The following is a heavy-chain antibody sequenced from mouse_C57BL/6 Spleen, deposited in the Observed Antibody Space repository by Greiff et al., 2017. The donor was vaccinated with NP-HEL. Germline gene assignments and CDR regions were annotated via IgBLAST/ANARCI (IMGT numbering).Heavy chain of an antibody. J-gene: IGHJ2*01. CDR2: IHPNSGST. D-gene: IGHD1-2*01. Sequence: VQRVESGAELVKPGASVKLSCKASGYTFTSYWMHWVKQRPGQGLEWIGMIHPNSGSTNYNEKFKSKATLTVDKSSSTAYMQLSSLTSEDSAVYYCAREDYYGIDYWGQGTTLTVSS. CDR1: GYTFTSYW. CDR3: AREDYYGIDY. V-gene: IGHV1-64*01.